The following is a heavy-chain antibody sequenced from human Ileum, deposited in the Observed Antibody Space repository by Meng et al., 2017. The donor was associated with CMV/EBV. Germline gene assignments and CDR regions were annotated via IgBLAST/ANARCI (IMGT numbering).Heavy chain of an antibody. CDR2: IKSDIDGGTT. J-gene: IGHJ5*02. CDR3: TPADPGPWSPVS. Sequence: QMVESGGGLVKPGESLRLSCEVSGITFKTAWMSWVRQAPGRGLEWVGRIKSDIDGGTTDYAAPVKGRFSVSRDDSKNMVYLQMTGLKTEDTAVYYCTPADPGPWSPVSWGQGTLVTVSS. V-gene: IGHV3-15*01. CDR1: GITFKTAW.